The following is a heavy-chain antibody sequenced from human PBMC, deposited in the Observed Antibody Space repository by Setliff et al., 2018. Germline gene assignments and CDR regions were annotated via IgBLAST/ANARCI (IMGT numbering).Heavy chain of an antibody. Sequence: SETLSLTCTVSGGSISDYYWSWVWQPAGKGLEWIGRIYPSGSTNYNPSLKSRVTISLDGSKNQFSLELSSVTAADTAVYYCARDRPDHYEGAFDIWGQGTMVTVSS. CDR1: GGSISDYY. J-gene: IGHJ3*02. CDR3: ARDRPDHYEGAFDI. CDR2: IYPSGST. V-gene: IGHV4-4*07. D-gene: IGHD4-17*01.